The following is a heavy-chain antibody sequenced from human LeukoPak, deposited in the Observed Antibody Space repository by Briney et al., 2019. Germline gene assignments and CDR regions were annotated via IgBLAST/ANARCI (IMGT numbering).Heavy chain of an antibody. CDR1: GFTFSNFG. V-gene: IGHV3-30*02. J-gene: IGHJ4*02. CDR2: IRYDGSDK. D-gene: IGHD6-19*01. CDR3: AKSSGYTSGPPYDY. Sequence: SGGSLRLSCAASGFTFSNFGMHWVRQAPGKGLEWAAFIRYDGSDKYYADSVKGRFSISRDNSKNTLYLEMNSLRAEDTAVYYCAKSSGYTSGPPYDYWGQGTLVTVSS.